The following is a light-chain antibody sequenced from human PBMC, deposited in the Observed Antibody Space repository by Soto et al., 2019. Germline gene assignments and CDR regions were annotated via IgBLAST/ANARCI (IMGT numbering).Light chain of an antibody. V-gene: IGKV1-27*01. Sequence: QMTQSPSSLSASVGDRVTITCRASQDIGIYLAWYQQRPGTVPKLLIYSASTLKSGFPSRFSGSGSGTDFTLTISGLQPEDVATYYCQRYNSVPVTFGQWTRLEIK. J-gene: IGKJ5*01. CDR3: QRYNSVPVT. CDR2: SAS. CDR1: QDIGIY.